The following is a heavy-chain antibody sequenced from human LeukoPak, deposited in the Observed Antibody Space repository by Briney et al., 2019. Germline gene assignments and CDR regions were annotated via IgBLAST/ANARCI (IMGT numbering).Heavy chain of an antibody. CDR2: IKQDGSEK. CDR1: GVTFSSYW. J-gene: IGHJ4*02. CDR3: ARKTGDC. V-gene: IGHV3-7*01. D-gene: IGHD1-14*01. Sequence: GGSLRLSCAASGVTFSSYWMSWVRQAPGKGLEWVANIKQDGSEKYYVDSVKGRFTISRDNAKNSLYLQMNSLRVEDTAVYYCARKTGDCWGQGTLVIVSS.